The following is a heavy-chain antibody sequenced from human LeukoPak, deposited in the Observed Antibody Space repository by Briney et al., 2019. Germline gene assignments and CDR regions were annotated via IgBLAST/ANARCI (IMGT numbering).Heavy chain of an antibody. CDR3: ASRVYYDFWSGFQSDY. CDR1: GGPISSSSYY. V-gene: IGHV4-39*01. CDR2: IYYSGST. Sequence: SETLSLTCTVSGGPISSSSYYWGWIRQPPGKGLEWIGSIYYSGSTYYNPSLKSRVTISVDTSKNQFSLKLSSVTAADTAVYYCASRVYYDFWSGFQSDYWGQGTLVTVSS. D-gene: IGHD3-3*01. J-gene: IGHJ4*02.